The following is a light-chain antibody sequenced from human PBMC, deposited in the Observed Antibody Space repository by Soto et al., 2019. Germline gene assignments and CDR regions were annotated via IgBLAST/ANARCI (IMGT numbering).Light chain of an antibody. J-gene: IGLJ2*01. CDR3: ATWDDSLNGVV. Sequence: QSVLTQPPSASGTPGQRVTIPCSGSRSNIGSNTVNWYQQLPGTAPTLLIYSDTLRPSGVPDRFSGSKSGTSASLAISGLQSEDEADYFCATWDDSLNGVVFGGGTKLTVL. CDR2: SDT. V-gene: IGLV1-44*01. CDR1: RSNIGSNT.